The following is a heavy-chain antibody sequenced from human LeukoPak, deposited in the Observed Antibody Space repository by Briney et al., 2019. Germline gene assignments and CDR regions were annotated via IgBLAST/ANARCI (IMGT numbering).Heavy chain of an antibody. J-gene: IGHJ2*01. CDR1: GASLRGSY. CDR2: IDHSGST. Sequence: SETLSLTCAVQGASLRGSYWSWIRQPPGKGLQWIGQIDHSGSTHSIPSLKSRVTISLDTSQSKVSLKVNSVTAADTAGYFCAGGGNGWYFDLRGRGTLVTVSS. CDR3: AGGGNGWYFDL. V-gene: IGHV4-34*01. D-gene: IGHD1-14*01.